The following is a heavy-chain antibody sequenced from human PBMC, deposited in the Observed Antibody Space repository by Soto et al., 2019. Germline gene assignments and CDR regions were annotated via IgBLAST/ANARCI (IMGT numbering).Heavy chain of an antibody. J-gene: IGHJ6*02. Sequence: QVQLVESGGGVVQPGRSLRLSCAASGFTFSSYGMHWVRQAPGKGLEWVAVIWYDGSNKYYADSVKGRFTISRDNSKNPLHLKVNSLRAEETAVYYCSHSRGDYCGMDVWGQGTTVSVSS. V-gene: IGHV3-33*01. CDR3: SHSRGDYCGMDV. CDR1: GFTFSSYG. D-gene: IGHD3-10*01. CDR2: IWYDGSNK.